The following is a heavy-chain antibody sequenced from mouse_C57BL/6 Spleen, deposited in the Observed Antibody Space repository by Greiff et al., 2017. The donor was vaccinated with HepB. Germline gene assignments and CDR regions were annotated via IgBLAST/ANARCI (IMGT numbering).Heavy chain of an antibody. Sequence: VQLQQSGAELVRPGASVTLSCKASGYTFTDYEMHWVKQTPVHGLEWIGAIDPETGGTAYNQKFKGKAILTADKSSSTAYMELRSLTSEDSAVYYCTRLRNYYGSSYVYFDYWDQGTTLTVSS. D-gene: IGHD1-1*01. CDR2: IDPETGGT. CDR3: TRLRNYYGSSYVYFDY. V-gene: IGHV1-15*01. CDR1: GYTFTDYE. J-gene: IGHJ2*01.